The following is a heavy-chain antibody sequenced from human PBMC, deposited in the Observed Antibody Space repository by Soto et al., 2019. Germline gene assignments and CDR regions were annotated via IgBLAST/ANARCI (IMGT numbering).Heavy chain of an antibody. V-gene: IGHV4-34*01. CDR3: ARVSYYYGSGRPNYYYYYYMDV. CDR2: INHSGST. CDR1: GGSFSGYY. J-gene: IGHJ6*03. D-gene: IGHD3-10*01. Sequence: SETLSLTCAVYGGSFSGYYGSWIRQPPGKGLECSGEINHSGSTNYNPSLKSRVTISVDTSKNQFSLKLSSVTAADTAVYYCARVSYYYGSGRPNYYYYYYMDVWGKGTTVTVSS.